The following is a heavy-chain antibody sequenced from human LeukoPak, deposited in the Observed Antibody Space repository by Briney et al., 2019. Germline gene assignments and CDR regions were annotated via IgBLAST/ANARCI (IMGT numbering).Heavy chain of an antibody. D-gene: IGHD1-14*01. CDR3: ARHRYLWPNYWYFDL. CDR1: GYSISSGYY. V-gene: IGHV4-38-2*02. J-gene: IGHJ2*01. Sequence: SETLSLTCTVSGYSISSGYYWGWIRQPPGKGLEWIGSIYHSGSTYYNPSLKSRVTISVDTSKNQFSLKLSSVTAADTAVYYCARHRYLWPNYWYFDLWGRGTLVTVSS. CDR2: IYHSGST.